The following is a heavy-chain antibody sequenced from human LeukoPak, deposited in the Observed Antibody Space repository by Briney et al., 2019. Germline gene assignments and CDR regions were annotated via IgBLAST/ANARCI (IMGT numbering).Heavy chain of an antibody. Sequence: GESLKISCKGSGYSFTSYWIGWVRQMPGKGLEWMGIIYPGDSDTRYSPSFQGQVTISADKSIGTAYLQWSSLKASDTAMYYCARVVVLQAAIVDNWGQGTLVTVSS. D-gene: IGHD2-2*02. J-gene: IGHJ4*02. CDR2: IYPGDSDT. CDR3: ARVVVLQAAIVDN. CDR1: GYSFTSYW. V-gene: IGHV5-51*01.